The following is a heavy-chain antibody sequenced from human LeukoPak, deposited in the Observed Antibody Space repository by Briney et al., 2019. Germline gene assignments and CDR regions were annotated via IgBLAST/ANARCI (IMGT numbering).Heavy chain of an antibody. J-gene: IGHJ4*02. CDR2: IWYDGSNT. V-gene: IGHV3-33*01. CDR3: ARAGIVNALDY. D-gene: IGHD2/OR15-2a*01. Sequence: GGSLRLSCAASGYTFSIYGMNWVRQAPGKGLEWVAIIWYDGSNTYFAESVMGRFSISKDNFKNTVYLQMNSVKIEDTGVYYCARAGIVNALDYWGQGAQVTVSS. CDR1: GYTFSIYG.